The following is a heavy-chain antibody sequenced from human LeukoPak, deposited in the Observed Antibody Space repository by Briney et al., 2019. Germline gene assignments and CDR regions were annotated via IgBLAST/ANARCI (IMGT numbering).Heavy chain of an antibody. J-gene: IGHJ4*02. CDR3: ARRTSYSSAFDY. D-gene: IGHD6-19*01. Sequence: PSETLSLTCTVSGGSISSYYWSWIRQPPGKGLEWIGYISYSGITNYNPSLESRVTISVDTSENQFSLKLSSVTAADTAVFYCARRTSYSSAFDYWGQGTLVTVSS. V-gene: IGHV4-59*08. CDR2: ISYSGIT. CDR1: GGSISSYY.